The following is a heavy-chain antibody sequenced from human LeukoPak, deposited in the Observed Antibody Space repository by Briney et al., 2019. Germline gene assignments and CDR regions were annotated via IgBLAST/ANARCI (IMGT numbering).Heavy chain of an antibody. CDR3: ARVIAAAGKPYYFDY. V-gene: IGHV4-30-2*01. CDR2: IYHSGST. D-gene: IGHD6-13*01. CDR1: GGSISSGGYY. J-gene: IGHJ4*02. Sequence: PSQTLSLTCTVSGGSISSGGYYWSWIRQPPGKGLEWIGYIYHSGSTYYNPSLKSRVTISVDRSKNQFSLKLSSVTAADTAVYYCARVIAAAGKPYYFDYWGQGTLVTVSS.